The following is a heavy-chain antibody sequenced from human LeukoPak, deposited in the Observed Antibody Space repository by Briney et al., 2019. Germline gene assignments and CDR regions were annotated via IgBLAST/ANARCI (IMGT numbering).Heavy chain of an antibody. V-gene: IGHV1-2*02. J-gene: IGHJ5*02. CDR1: GYTFTGYY. Sequence: ASVKVSCKASGYTFTGYYMHWVRQAPGQGLEWMGWINPNSGGTNYAQKFQGRVTMTRDTSISTAYMELSRLRSDHTAVYYCARRLTIFGTNWFDPWGQGTLVTVSS. CDR2: INPNSGGT. D-gene: IGHD3-3*01. CDR3: ARRLTIFGTNWFDP.